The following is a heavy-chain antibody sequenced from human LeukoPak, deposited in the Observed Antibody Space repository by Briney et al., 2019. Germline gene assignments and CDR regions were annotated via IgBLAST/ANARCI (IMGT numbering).Heavy chain of an antibody. J-gene: IGHJ6*03. D-gene: IGHD1-26*01. CDR3: ARAVGATRVIDYYYYYMDV. V-gene: IGHV3-9*01. CDR1: GFTFDDYA. Sequence: PGGSLRLSCAVSGFTFDDYAMHWVRQVLGKGLEWVSGINWNSDSIGYADSVKGRFTISRDNAKNSLYLQMNSLRAEDTAVYYCARAVGATRVIDYYYYYMDVWGKGTTVTVSS. CDR2: INWNSDSI.